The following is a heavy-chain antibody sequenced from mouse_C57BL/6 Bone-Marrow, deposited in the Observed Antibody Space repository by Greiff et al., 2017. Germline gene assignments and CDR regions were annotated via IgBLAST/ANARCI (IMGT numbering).Heavy chain of an antibody. D-gene: IGHD2-4*01. CDR2: IHPNSGST. CDR1: GYTFTSYW. Sequence: QVQLQQPGAELVKPGASVKLSCKAPGYTFTSYWMHWVKQRPGQGLEWIGMIHPNSGSTNYNEKFKSKATLTVDKSSSTAYMQLSSLTSEDSAVYYCAREWGLGCWFAYWGQGTLVTVSA. CDR3: AREWGLGCWFAY. V-gene: IGHV1-64*01. J-gene: IGHJ3*01.